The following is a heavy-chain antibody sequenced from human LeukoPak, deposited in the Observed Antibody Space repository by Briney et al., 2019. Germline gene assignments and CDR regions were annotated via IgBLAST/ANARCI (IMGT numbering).Heavy chain of an antibody. D-gene: IGHD6-19*01. CDR3: ARDLAVAGRGIDY. Sequence: ASVKVSCKASGYTFTTYAIHWVRQAPGQRLEWMGWINAGNGNTKYSQEFQGRVTITRDTSASTVYMELSSLRSEDMAVYYCARDLAVAGRGIDYWGQGTLVTLSS. J-gene: IGHJ4*02. CDR1: GYTFTTYA. V-gene: IGHV1-3*03. CDR2: INAGNGNT.